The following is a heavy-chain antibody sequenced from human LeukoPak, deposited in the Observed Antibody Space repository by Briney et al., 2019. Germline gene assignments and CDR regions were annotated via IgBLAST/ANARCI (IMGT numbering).Heavy chain of an antibody. Sequence: PSETLSLTCTVSGGSVRSYYWSWIRQPPGKGLEWIGYIYYTGSTNYNPSLKSRVTISVDTSKNQFSLELSSVTAADTAVYYCARDTVLNYFDYWGQGTLVTVSS. CDR3: ARDTVLNYFDY. CDR1: GGSVRSYY. CDR2: IYYTGST. D-gene: IGHD4-17*01. J-gene: IGHJ4*02. V-gene: IGHV4-4*08.